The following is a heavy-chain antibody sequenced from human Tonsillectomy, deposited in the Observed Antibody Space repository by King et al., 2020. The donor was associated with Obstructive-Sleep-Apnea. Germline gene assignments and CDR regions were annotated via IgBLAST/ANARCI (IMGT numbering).Heavy chain of an antibody. J-gene: IGHJ6*02. CDR1: GFTFSSYW. D-gene: IGHD5-18*01. V-gene: IGHV3-7*03. CDR3: ARIEDSYYYYYGMDV. CDR2: IKQDGSEK. Sequence: VQLVESGGGLVQPGGSLRLSCAASGFTFSSYWMSWVRQAPGKGLEWVANIKQDGSEKYYVDSVKGRFTISRDNAKNSLNLQMNSLRADDTAVYYCARIEDSYYYYYGMDVWGQGTTVTVSS.